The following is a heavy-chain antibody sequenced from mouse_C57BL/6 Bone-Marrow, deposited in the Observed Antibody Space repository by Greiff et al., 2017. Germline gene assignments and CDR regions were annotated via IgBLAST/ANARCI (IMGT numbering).Heavy chain of an antibody. CDR3: ARGLPTWFAY. Sequence: VQLQQSGAELARPGASVKLSCKASGYTFTSYGISWVKQRTGQGLEWIGEIYPRSGNTYYNEKFKGKATLTADKSSSTAYMELRSLTSEDSAVDFYARGLPTWFAYWGQGTLVTVSA. D-gene: IGHD2-2*01. CDR2: IYPRSGNT. CDR1: GYTFTSYG. V-gene: IGHV1-81*01. J-gene: IGHJ3*01.